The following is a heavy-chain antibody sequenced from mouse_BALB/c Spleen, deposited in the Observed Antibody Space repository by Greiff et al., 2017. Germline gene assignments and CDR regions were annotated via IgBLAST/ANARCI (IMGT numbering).Heavy chain of an antibody. J-gene: IGHJ4*01. CDR2: ISDGGSYT. V-gene: IGHV5-4*02. CDR3: ARGGGSSYGDAMDY. CDR1: GFTFSDYY. Sequence: EVQVVESGGGLVKPGGSLKLSCAASGFTFSDYYMYWVRQTPEKRLEWVATISDGGSYTYYPDSVKGRFTISRDNAKNNLYLQMSSLKSEDTAMYYGARGGGSSYGDAMDYWGQGTSVTVSS. D-gene: IGHD1-1*01.